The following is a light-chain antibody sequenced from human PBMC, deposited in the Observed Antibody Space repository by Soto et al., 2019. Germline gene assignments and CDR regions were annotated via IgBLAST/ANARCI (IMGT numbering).Light chain of an antibody. CDR2: GSS. Sequence: EIVLTQSPATLSLSPGERATLSCRASQSVSSFLAWYPQKPGQAPRLLIYGSSNRATGIPARFSGSGSGTDFTLTISSLEPEDFAVYFCQHRGKWPRTFGQGTKLVIK. J-gene: IGKJ2*01. CDR3: QHRGKWPRT. V-gene: IGKV3-11*01. CDR1: QSVSSF.